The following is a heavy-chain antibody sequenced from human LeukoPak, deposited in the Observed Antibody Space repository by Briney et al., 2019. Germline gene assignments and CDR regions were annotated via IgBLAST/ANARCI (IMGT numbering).Heavy chain of an antibody. CDR1: GHTFTSYA. Sequence: GASVKVSCKASGHTFTSYAMHWVRQAPGQRLEWMGWISAYNGNTNYAQKLQGRVTMTTDTSTSTAYMELRSLRSDDTAVYYCARAGETIFGAPNWFDPWGQGTLVTVSS. V-gene: IGHV1-18*01. CDR2: ISAYNGNT. D-gene: IGHD3-3*01. CDR3: ARAGETIFGAPNWFDP. J-gene: IGHJ5*02.